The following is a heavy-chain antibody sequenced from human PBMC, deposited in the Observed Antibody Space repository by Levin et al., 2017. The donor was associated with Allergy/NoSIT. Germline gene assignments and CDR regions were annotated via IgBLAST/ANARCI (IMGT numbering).Heavy chain of an antibody. J-gene: IGHJ4*02. CDR2: ISYDGSNK. CDR1: GFTFSSYA. V-gene: IGHV3-30-3*01. D-gene: IGHD3-16*02. CDR3: ARVDYDYVWGSYRYEGGGFDY. Sequence: PGGSLRLSCAASGFTFSSYAMHWVRQAPGKGLEWVAVISYDGSNKYYADSVKGRFTISRDNSKNTLYLQMNSLRAEDTAVYYCARVDYDYVWGSYRYEGGGFDYWGQGTLVTVSS.